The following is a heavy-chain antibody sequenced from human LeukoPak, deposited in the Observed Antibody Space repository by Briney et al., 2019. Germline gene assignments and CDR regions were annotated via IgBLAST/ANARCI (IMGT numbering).Heavy chain of an antibody. J-gene: IGHJ2*01. Sequence: SETLSLTCTVSGVSISSYYWSWIRQPPGKGLEWIGYIYYSGSTNYNPSLKSRVTISEDTSKNQFSLKLSSVTAADTAVYYCARVPYDFWSGSRDWYFDLWGRGTLVTVSS. CDR3: ARVPYDFWSGSRDWYFDL. CDR1: GVSISSYY. D-gene: IGHD3-3*01. V-gene: IGHV4-59*12. CDR2: IYYSGST.